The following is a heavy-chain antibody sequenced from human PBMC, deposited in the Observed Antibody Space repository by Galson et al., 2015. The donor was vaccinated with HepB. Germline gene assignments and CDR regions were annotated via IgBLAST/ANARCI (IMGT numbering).Heavy chain of an antibody. CDR3: ARDRAATGAFDI. D-gene: IGHD3-10*01. V-gene: IGHV1-69*13. Sequence: SVKVSCKASGGTFSSYAISWVRQAPGQGLEWMGGIIPIFGTANYAQKFQGRVTITADESTSTAYMELSSLRSEDTAVYYCARDRAATGAFDIWGQGTMVTVSS. J-gene: IGHJ3*02. CDR1: GGTFSSYA. CDR2: IIPIFGTA.